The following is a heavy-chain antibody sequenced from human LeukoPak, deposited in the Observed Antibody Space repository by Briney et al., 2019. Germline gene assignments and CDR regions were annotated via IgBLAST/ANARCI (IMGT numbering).Heavy chain of an antibody. J-gene: IGHJ4*02. CDR2: MNPNRGDT. CDR3: ARTYYYDSSGYYPFGY. V-gene: IGHV1-8*01. D-gene: IGHD3-22*01. Sequence: GASVKVSCKASGYTFTSYDIHWVRQATGQGLEWMGRMNPNRGDTDYAQKFQGRVTMTRDTSISTAYMELSSLRSEDTALYYCARTYYYDSSGYYPFGYWGQGTLVTVSS. CDR1: GYTFTSYD.